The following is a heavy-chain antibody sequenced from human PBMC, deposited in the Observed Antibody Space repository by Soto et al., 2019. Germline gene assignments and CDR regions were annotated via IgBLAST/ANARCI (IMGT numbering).Heavy chain of an antibody. CDR1: GYTFTSYA. CDR3: ARDRGIAVAGTGDFDY. V-gene: IGHV1-3*01. CDR2: INAGNGNT. D-gene: IGHD6-19*01. Sequence: ASVKVCCKASGYTFTSYAMHWVRQAPGQRLEWMGWINAGNGNTKYSQKFQGRVTITRDTSASTAYMELSSLRSEDTAVYYCARDRGIAVAGTGDFDYWGQGTLVTVS. J-gene: IGHJ4*02.